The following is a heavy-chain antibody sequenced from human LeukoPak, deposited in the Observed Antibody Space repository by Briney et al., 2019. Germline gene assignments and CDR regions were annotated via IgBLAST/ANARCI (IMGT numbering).Heavy chain of an antibody. Sequence: ASVKVSCKASGYTFTGYYMHWVRQAPGQGLEWMGWINPNSGGTNYAQKFQGRVTMTRDTSISTAYMELSRLRSDDTAVYYCARENGGLLYQVGWNWFDPWGQGTLVTVSS. CDR3: ARENGGLLYQVGWNWFDP. CDR2: INPNSGGT. D-gene: IGHD3-10*01. J-gene: IGHJ5*02. V-gene: IGHV1-2*02. CDR1: GYTFTGYY.